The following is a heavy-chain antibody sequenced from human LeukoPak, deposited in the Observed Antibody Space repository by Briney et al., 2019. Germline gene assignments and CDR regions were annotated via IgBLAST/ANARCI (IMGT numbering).Heavy chain of an antibody. Sequence: GGSLRLSCAASGFTFSSYAMHWVRQAPGKGLEWVAVISYDGSNKYYADSVKGRFTISRDNSKNTLYLQMNSLRAEDTAVYYCARDESYNWNYFDYWGQGTLATVSS. D-gene: IGHD1-20*01. V-gene: IGHV3-30*04. CDR3: ARDESYNWNYFDY. CDR2: ISYDGSNK. CDR1: GFTFSSYA. J-gene: IGHJ4*02.